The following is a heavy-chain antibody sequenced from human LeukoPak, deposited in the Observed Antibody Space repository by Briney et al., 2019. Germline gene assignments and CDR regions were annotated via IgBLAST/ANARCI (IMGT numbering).Heavy chain of an antibody. Sequence: SSQTLSLTCTVSGGSISSGGYSWSWIRQHPGKGLEWIGYIYYSGSTYYNPSLKSRVTISVDTSKNQFSLKLSSVTAADTAVYYCAKGGYSSGWRNYFDYWGQGTLVTVSS. CDR1: GGSISSGGYS. J-gene: IGHJ4*02. V-gene: IGHV4-31*03. D-gene: IGHD6-19*01. CDR2: IYYSGST. CDR3: AKGGYSSGWRNYFDY.